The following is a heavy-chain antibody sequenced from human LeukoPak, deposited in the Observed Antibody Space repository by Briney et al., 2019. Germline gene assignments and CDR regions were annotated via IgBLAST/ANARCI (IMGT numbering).Heavy chain of an antibody. CDR2: VSYSGST. V-gene: IGHV4-59*01. CDR1: GGSIRSYY. D-gene: IGHD4-17*01. J-gene: IGHJ4*02. Sequence: PSETLSLTCTDSGGSIRSYYWSWIRQPPGKGLEWIGYVSYSGSTNYNPSLKSRVTISVDTSKNQFSLKLSSVTAADTAVYYCARGGDYYEDYWGQGTLVTVSS. CDR3: ARGGDYYEDY.